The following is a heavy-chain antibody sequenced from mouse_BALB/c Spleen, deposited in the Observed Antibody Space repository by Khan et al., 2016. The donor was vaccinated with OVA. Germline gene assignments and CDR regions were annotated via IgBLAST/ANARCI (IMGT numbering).Heavy chain of an antibody. J-gene: IGHJ2*01. V-gene: IGHV2-9*02. CDR2: IWADGTT. CDR1: GISLTSFG. CDR3: ARDGYYFDY. D-gene: IGHD2-2*01. Sequence: VELVESGPGLVAPSQSLSITCTVSGISLTSFGVYWVRQPPGKGLEWLGVIWADGTTNYNSALMSRLSISKDNSKSQVFLKMNSLQTDDTAIYYCARDGYYFDYWGQGTTLTVSS.